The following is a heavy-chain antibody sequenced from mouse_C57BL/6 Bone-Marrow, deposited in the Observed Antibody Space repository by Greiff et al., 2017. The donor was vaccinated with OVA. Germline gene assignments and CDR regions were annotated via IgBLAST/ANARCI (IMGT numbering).Heavy chain of an antibody. CDR2: IHPNSGST. CDR1: GYTFTSYW. Sequence: QVQLQQPGAELVKPGASVKLSCKASGYTFTSYWMHWVKQRPGQGLEWIGMIHPNSGSTNYNQKFKGKSTLTVDKSSSTAYMQLSSLTSEDSAVYYCARERDYYSNLYAMDYWGQGTSVTVSS. CDR3: ARERDYYSNLYAMDY. J-gene: IGHJ4*01. D-gene: IGHD2-5*01. V-gene: IGHV1-64*01.